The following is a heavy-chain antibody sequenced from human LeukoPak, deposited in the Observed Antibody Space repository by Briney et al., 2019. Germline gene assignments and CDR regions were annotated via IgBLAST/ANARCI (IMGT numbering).Heavy chain of an antibody. J-gene: IGHJ5*02. D-gene: IGHD3-10*01. CDR1: GFTFSSYA. CDR2: ISYDGSNK. CDR3: ARGRGVTMVRGLKTNWFDP. Sequence: QSGRSLRLSCAASGFTFSSYAMHWVRQPPGKGLEWVAVISYDGSNKYYADSVKGRFTISRDNSKNTLYLQMNSLRAEDTAVYYCARGRGVTMVRGLKTNWFDPWGQGTLVTVSS. V-gene: IGHV3-30*04.